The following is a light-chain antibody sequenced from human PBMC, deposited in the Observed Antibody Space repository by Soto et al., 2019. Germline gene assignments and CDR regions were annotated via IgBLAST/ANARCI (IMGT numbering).Light chain of an antibody. V-gene: IGLV2-14*01. J-gene: IGLJ1*01. CDR1: SSDVGGYNY. CDR2: DVS. CDR3: SSYTSSSTYV. Sequence: QSVLTQPASVSGSPGQSITISCTGTSSDVGGYNYVSWYQQHPGKAPTLMIYDVSNRPSGVSNRFSGSKSGNTASLTFSGLQAEAEADSYCSSYTSSSTYVFATGTMVTVL.